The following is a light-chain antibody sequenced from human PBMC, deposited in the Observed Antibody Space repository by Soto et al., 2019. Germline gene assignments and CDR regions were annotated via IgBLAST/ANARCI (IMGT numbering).Light chain of an antibody. Sequence: EVVLTQFPGTLSLSPGERATLSCRASQTITGTYLAWYQQKPGQAPRLLIHGASTRATGIPDRFSGGGTGTDFNLNISRVEPEDFAMYYWQQYGRSKRWTFGQGTKVEVK. CDR3: QQYGRSKRWT. CDR2: GAS. CDR1: QTITGTY. J-gene: IGKJ1*01. V-gene: IGKV3-20*01.